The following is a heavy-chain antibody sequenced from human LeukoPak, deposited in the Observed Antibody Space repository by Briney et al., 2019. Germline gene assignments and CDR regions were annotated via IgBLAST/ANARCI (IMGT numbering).Heavy chain of an antibody. J-gene: IGHJ4*02. CDR3: ARDLFLAATEREGDDY. Sequence: ALVKVSCKASGYTFTAYFIHWVRQAPGQGLEWVGWINPNTGDTSYAQKFQGRVTLTGDTSITTAYMELSRLRSDDTAVYYCARDLFLAATEREGDDYWGQGTLVTVSS. V-gene: IGHV1-2*02. CDR1: GYTFTAYF. CDR2: INPNTGDT. D-gene: IGHD6-13*01.